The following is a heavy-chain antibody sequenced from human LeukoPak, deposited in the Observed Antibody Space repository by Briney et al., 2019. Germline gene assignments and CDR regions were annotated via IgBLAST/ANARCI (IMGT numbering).Heavy chain of an antibody. D-gene: IGHD2-15*01. CDR1: GGSMSSYY. J-gene: IGHJ6*03. CDR3: ARGYCSGGSCYSYYYYNYMDV. Sequence: SETLSLTCTVSGGSMSSYYWGWIRQPPGKGLEWIGSIHYSGSTNYNPSLKSRVTISVDTSKNQFSLKLSSVTAADTAVYYCARGYCSGGSCYSYYYYNYMDVWGKGTTVTVSS. V-gene: IGHV4-39*07. CDR2: IHYSGST.